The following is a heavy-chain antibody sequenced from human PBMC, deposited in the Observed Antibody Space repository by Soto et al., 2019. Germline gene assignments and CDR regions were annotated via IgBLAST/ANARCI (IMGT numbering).Heavy chain of an antibody. CDR3: SRGYPPRDQLGNLPGAF. CDR2: INPSGGST. CDR1: GYTFTSYY. V-gene: IGHV1-46*03. Sequence: QVQLVQSGAEVMQPGASVKVSCKASGYTFTSYYIQWVRQAPGQGLEWMGIINPSGGSTNYGQKFKGSITMTGDTSPSTVYMELSSRRSEDTAIYYCSRGYPPRDQLGNLPGAFWGQGTLVTVSS. J-gene: IGHJ4*02. D-gene: IGHD1-1*01.